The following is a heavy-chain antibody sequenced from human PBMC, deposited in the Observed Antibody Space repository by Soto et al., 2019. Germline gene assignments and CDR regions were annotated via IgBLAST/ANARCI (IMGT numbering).Heavy chain of an antibody. CDR3: ARVTGYYAPDY. J-gene: IGHJ4*02. D-gene: IGHD3-9*01. CDR2: INAGNGNT. Sequence: QVQLVQSGAEVKKPGASVKVSCKASGYTFTSYAMHWVRQAPGQRLEWMGWINAGNGNTKYSQKFQGRVTITRDTSASTAYMELSSLRSEATAVYYCARVTGYYAPDYWGQGTLVTVSS. V-gene: IGHV1-3*01. CDR1: GYTFTSYA.